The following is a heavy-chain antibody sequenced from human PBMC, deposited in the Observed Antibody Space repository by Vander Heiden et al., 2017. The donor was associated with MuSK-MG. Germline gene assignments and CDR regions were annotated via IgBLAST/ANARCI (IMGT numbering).Heavy chain of an antibody. CDR1: RYSFTSYW. CDR3: ARHGLLQLRGNGQIVGAIDY. V-gene: IGHV5-51*01. Sequence: EVQLVQSGAEVKKPGESLKISCKASRYSFTSYWIGWVRQMPGKGLEWMGIIYPGDSDTRYSPSFQGQVTISADKSISTAYLQWSSLKASDTAMYYCARHGLLQLRGNGQIVGAIDYWGQGTLVTVSS. D-gene: IGHD1-26*01. J-gene: IGHJ4*02. CDR2: IYPGDSDT.